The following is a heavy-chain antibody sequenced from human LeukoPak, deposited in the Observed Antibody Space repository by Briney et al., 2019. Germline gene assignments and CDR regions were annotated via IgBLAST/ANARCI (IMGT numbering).Heavy chain of an antibody. CDR1: GGSISTHY. Sequence: SETLSLTCTVSGGSISTHYWSWIRQPPGKGLEWIGEINHSGSTNYNPSLKSRVTISVDTSKNQFSLKLSSVTAADTAVYYCARGNRGLLWFGELSNNWFDPWGQGTLVTVSS. CDR3: ARGNRGLLWFGELSNNWFDP. J-gene: IGHJ5*02. V-gene: IGHV4-34*01. D-gene: IGHD3-10*01. CDR2: INHSGST.